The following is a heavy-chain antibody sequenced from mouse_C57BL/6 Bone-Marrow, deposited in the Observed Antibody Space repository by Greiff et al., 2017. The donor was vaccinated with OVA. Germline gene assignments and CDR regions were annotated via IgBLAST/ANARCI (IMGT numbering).Heavy chain of an antibody. V-gene: IGHV1-5*01. D-gene: IGHD2-2*01. J-gene: IGHJ3*01. CDR1: GYTFTSYW. Sequence: VQLQQSGTVLARPGASVKMSCKTSGYTFTSYWMHWVKQRPGQGLEWIGAIYPGNSDTSYNQKFKGKAKLTAVTSASTAYMELSSLTNEDSAVYYCTRSGSTMVTEFAYWGQGTLVTVSA. CDR2: IYPGNSDT. CDR3: TRSGSTMVTEFAY.